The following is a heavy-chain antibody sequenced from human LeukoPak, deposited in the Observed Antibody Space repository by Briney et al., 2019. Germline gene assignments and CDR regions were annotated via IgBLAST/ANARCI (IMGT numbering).Heavy chain of an antibody. D-gene: IGHD6-6*01. V-gene: IGHV4-34*01. CDR3: ARRIMAARIYWYFDL. CDR1: GGSFSGYY. CDR2: INHSGST. J-gene: IGHJ2*01. Sequence: PPETLSLTCAVYGGSFSGYYWSWIRLPPGKGLEWIGEINHSGSTNYNPSLKSRVTISVDTSKNQFSLKLSSVTAADTAVYYCARRIMAARIYWYFDLWGRGTLVTVSS.